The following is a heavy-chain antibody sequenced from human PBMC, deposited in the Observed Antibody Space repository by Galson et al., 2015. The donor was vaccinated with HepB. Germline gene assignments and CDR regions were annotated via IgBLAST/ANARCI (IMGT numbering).Heavy chain of an antibody. D-gene: IGHD5-18*01. J-gene: IGHJ4*02. CDR1: GFTFSSYG. CDR3: AKELRRGYSYGPFDY. V-gene: IGHV3-30*18. Sequence: SLRLSCAASGFTFSSYGMHWVRQAPGKGLEWVAVISYDGSSKYYADSVKGRFTISRDNSKNTLYLQMNSLRAEDTAVYYCAKELRRGYSYGPFDYWGQGTLVTVSS. CDR2: ISYDGSSK.